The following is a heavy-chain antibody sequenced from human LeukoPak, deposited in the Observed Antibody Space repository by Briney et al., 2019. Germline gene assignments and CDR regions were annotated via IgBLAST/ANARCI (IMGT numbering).Heavy chain of an antibody. J-gene: IGHJ1*01. V-gene: IGHV4-59*01. CDR1: GGSISSNY. D-gene: IGHD3-22*01. CDR2: IYYSGST. Sequence: SETLSLTCTVSGGSISSNYWSWIRQPPGKGLERIGNIYYSGSTNYNPSLKSRVTISVDTSKNQFSLKLSSVTAADTALYYCARGNSYYDSSGYFPWESFQHWGQGTLVTVSS. CDR3: ARGNSYYDSSGYFPWESFQH.